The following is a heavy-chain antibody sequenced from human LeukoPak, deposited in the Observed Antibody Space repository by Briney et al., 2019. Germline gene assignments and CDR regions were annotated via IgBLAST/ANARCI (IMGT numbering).Heavy chain of an antibody. J-gene: IGHJ4*02. Sequence: GASVKVSCKASGYTFTGYYMHWVRQAPGQGLEWMGWISAYNGNTNYAQKLQGRVTMTTDTSTSTAYMELRSLRSDDTAVYYCARGDYYDSSGYFYYWGQGTLVTVSS. CDR3: ARGDYYDSSGYFYY. CDR2: ISAYNGNT. CDR1: GYTFTGYY. D-gene: IGHD3-22*01. V-gene: IGHV1-18*04.